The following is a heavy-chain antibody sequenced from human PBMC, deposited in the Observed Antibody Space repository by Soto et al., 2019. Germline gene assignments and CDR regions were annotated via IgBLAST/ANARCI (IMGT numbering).Heavy chain of an antibody. Sequence: GGSLRLSCAASGFTFSNAWMNWVRQAPGKGLEWVAFILDDGNNKYYADSVKGRFTISRDNSKNTLYLQMNSLRTEDTAVYYCARDDEGGSYCDLGYWGQGTLVTVSS. CDR1: GFTFSNAW. V-gene: IGHV3-30-3*01. J-gene: IGHJ4*02. D-gene: IGHD3-10*01. CDR2: ILDDGNNK. CDR3: ARDDEGGSYCDLGY.